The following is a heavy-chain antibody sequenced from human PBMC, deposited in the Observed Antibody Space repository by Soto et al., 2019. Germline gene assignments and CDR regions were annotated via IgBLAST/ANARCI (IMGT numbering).Heavy chain of an antibody. V-gene: IGHV3-74*03. D-gene: IGHD2-2*01. CDR2: INSDGSST. J-gene: IGHJ4*02. CDR3: ARVETCSSTSCYSVFDY. CDR1: GFTFSSYW. Sequence: EVQLVESGGGLVQPGGSLRLSCAASGFTFSSYWMHWVRQAPGKGLVWVSRINSDGSSTPYADSVRARFTISRDNAKNTLYLQMNSLRAEDTAVYYCARVETCSSTSCYSVFDYWGQGTLVTVSS.